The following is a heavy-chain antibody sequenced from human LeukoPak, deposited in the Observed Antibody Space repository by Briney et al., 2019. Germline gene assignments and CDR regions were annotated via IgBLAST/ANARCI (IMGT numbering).Heavy chain of an antibody. CDR1: GFAFSDYY. CDR2: ISSSGSTI. Sequence: GGSLRLSCAASGFAFSDYYMSWIRQAPGKGLEWVSYISSSGSTIYYADSVKGRFTISRDNAKDSLYLQMNSLRAEDTAVYYCARDSSGSYRRVDYWGQGTLVTVSS. J-gene: IGHJ4*02. D-gene: IGHD1-26*01. CDR3: ARDSSGSYRRVDY. V-gene: IGHV3-11*04.